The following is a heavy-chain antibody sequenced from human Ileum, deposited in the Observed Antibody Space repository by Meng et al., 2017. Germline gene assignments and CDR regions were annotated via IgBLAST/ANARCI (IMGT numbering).Heavy chain of an antibody. Sequence: QVQLQESGPGLVKPSETLSLTCTVSGGSISNNYWSWIRQPPGKGLEWIAYISYSGTTNYNPSLKSRVTISVDTSKNQFSLKLSSVTAADMAVYYCTRHMGYNSGWYYFDYWGQGTLVTVSS. CDR3: TRHMGYNSGWYYFDY. D-gene: IGHD6-19*01. J-gene: IGHJ4*02. V-gene: IGHV4-59*08. CDR2: ISYSGTT. CDR1: GGSISNNY.